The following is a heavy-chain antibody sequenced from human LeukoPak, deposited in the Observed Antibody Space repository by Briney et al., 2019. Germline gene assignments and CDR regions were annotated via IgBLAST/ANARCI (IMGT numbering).Heavy chain of an antibody. CDR2: IIPIFGTA. V-gene: IGHV1-69*13. Sequence: SVKVSCKASGGAFSSYAISWVRQAPGQGLEWMGGIIPIFGTANYAQKFQGRVTITADESTSTAYMELSSLRSEDTAVYYCARYGYSYGQDDFDYWGQGTLVTVSS. CDR3: ARYGYSYGQDDFDY. CDR1: GGAFSSYA. D-gene: IGHD5-18*01. J-gene: IGHJ4*02.